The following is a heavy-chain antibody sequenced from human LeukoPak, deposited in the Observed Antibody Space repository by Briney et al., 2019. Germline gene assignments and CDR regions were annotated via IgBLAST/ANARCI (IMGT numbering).Heavy chain of an antibody. CDR2: IKSKTDGGTT. CDR3: TTDSPVYGDYVDDWFDP. J-gene: IGHJ5*02. D-gene: IGHD4-17*01. CDR1: GFTFSNAW. V-gene: IGHV3-15*01. Sequence: PGGSLRLSCAASGFTFSNAWMSWVRQAPGKGLEWVGRIKSKTDGGTTDYAAPVKGRFTISRDDSKNTLYLQMNSLKTEDTAVYYCTTDSPVYGDYVDDWFDPWGQGTLVTVSS.